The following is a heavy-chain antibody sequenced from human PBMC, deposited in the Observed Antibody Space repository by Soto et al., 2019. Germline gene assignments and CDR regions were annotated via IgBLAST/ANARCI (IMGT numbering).Heavy chain of an antibody. D-gene: IGHD3-22*01. CDR3: ASRITMIVGDAFDI. CDR2: SIPTFGTA. Sequence: QVQLVQSGAEVKKPGSSVKVSCRASGGTFSSFAISWVRQAPGQGLQWMGGSIPTFGTANYAQKFQGRVTITADESTSTAYMELSSLRSEDTAVYYCASRITMIVGDAFDIWGQGTMVTVSS. J-gene: IGHJ3*02. V-gene: IGHV1-69*01. CDR1: GGTFSSFA.